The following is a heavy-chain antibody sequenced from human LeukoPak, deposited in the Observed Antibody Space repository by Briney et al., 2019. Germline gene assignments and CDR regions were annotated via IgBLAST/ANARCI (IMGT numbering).Heavy chain of an antibody. V-gene: IGHV1-69*13. Sequence: GASVKVSCKASGYTFTSYGISWVRQAPGQGLEWMGGIIPIFGTANYAQKFQGRVTITADESTSTAYMELSSLRSEDTAVYYCARDTITFGGVIFDYWGQGTLVTVSS. D-gene: IGHD3-16*01. CDR2: IIPIFGTA. J-gene: IGHJ4*02. CDR3: ARDTITFGGVIFDY. CDR1: GYTFTSYG.